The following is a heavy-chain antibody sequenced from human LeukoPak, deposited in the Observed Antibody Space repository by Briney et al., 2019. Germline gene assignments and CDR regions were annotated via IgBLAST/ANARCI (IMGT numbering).Heavy chain of an antibody. CDR1: GGTFSSYA. J-gene: IGHJ4*02. D-gene: IGHD6-19*01. Sequence: SVKVSCKASGGTFSSYAISWVRQAPGQGLEWMGGIIPIFGTANYAQKFQGRVTITADESTSTAYMELNSLRSEDTAVYYCAREGSSGLPVDYWGQGTLVTVSS. V-gene: IGHV1-69*13. CDR2: IIPIFGTA. CDR3: AREGSSGLPVDY.